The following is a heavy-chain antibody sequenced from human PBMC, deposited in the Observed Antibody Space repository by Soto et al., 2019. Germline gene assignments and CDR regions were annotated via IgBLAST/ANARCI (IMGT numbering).Heavy chain of an antibody. CDR3: AKSPGMYYYDSSGYYHYDY. CDR2: ISGSGVST. Sequence: PGGSPRLSCAASGFTFSSYAMSWVRQAPGKGLEWVSAISGSGVSTYYADSVKGRFTISRDNSKNTLFLQMNSLRAEDTAVYYCAKSPGMYYYDSSGYYHYDYWGQGTLVTVSS. D-gene: IGHD3-22*01. CDR1: GFTFSSYA. J-gene: IGHJ4*02. V-gene: IGHV3-23*01.